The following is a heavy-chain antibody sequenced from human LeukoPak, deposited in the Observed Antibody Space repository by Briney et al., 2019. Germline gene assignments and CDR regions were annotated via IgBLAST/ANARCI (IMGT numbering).Heavy chain of an antibody. D-gene: IGHD6-13*01. CDR1: GFTFSSYG. CDR3: VSLAAAGILFHYGMDV. V-gene: IGHV3-30*03. Sequence: GRSLRLSCAASGFTFSSYGMHWVRQAPGKGLEWVAVISYDGSNKYYADSVKGRFTISRDNSKNTLYLQMNSLRAENTAVYYCVSLAAAGILFHYGMDVWGQGTTVTVSS. CDR2: ISYDGSNK. J-gene: IGHJ6*02.